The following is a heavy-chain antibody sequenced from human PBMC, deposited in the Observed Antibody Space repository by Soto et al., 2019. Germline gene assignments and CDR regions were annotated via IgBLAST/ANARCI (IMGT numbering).Heavy chain of an antibody. CDR3: ARVLGYYDILTGYVDY. D-gene: IGHD3-9*01. V-gene: IGHV3-48*01. J-gene: IGHJ4*02. CDR1: GFTFSSYS. Sequence: GGSLRLSCAASGFTFSSYSMNWVRQAPGKGLEWVSYISSSSSTIYYADSVKGRFTISRDNAKNSLYLQMNSLRAEDTAVYYCARVLGYYDILTGYVDYWGQGTLVTVSS. CDR2: ISSSSSTI.